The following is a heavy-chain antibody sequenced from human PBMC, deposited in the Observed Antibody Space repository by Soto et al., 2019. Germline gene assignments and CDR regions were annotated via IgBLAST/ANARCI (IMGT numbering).Heavy chain of an antibody. J-gene: IGHJ4*02. CDR1: GGSISSGDYY. CDR2: IYYSGST. CDR3: LRDVTEVNTHGHLFDY. Sequence: QVQLQESGPGLVKPSQTLSLTCTVSGGSISSGDYYWSWIRQPPGKGLEWIGYIYYSGSTYYNPSLESRVTIAVVTSTNQFSLKLSSVTAADTAVYHCLRDVTEVNTHGHLFDYWGQGTLVTVSS. D-gene: IGHD4-17*01. V-gene: IGHV4-30-4*01.